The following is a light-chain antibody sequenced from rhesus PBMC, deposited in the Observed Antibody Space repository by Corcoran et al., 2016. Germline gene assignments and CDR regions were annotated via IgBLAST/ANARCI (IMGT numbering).Light chain of an antibody. CDR1: QSISSW. CDR2: KAS. V-gene: IGKV1-22*01. Sequence: DIQMTQSPSSLSASVGDTVTITCRASQSISSWLAWYQQKPGKDPKLLICKASSVQSGVPSRFRGSGTGTEFPLTISSLQSEDFATYYCQQYSSSPYSFGQGTKVEIK. CDR3: QQYSSSPYS. J-gene: IGKJ2*01.